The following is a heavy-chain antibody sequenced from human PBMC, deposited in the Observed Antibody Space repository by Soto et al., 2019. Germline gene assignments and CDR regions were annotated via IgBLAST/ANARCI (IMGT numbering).Heavy chain of an antibody. Sequence: EVQLLESGGCLVQPGGSLRLSCAASGFTFINYAMSWVRQAPGKGLEWVSTIGGGDGSTYYADSVKGRFTISRDNSKSALYLQMNSLRVGDTAIYYCAKGSLVKPPGTRTFDIWGQGTMVIVSS. J-gene: IGHJ3*02. D-gene: IGHD6-13*01. CDR1: GFTFINYA. V-gene: IGHV3-23*01. CDR3: AKGSLVKPPGTRTFDI. CDR2: IGGGDGST.